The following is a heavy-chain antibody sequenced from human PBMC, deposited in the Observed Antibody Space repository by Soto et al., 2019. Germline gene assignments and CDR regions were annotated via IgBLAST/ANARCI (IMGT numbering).Heavy chain of an antibody. V-gene: IGHV4-31*03. CDR2: IYYSGST. J-gene: IGHJ5*02. Sequence: SETLSLTCTVSGGFISSGGYYWSWIRQHPGKGLEWIGYIYYSGSTYYNPSLKSRVTISVDTSKNQFSLKLSSVTAADTAVYYCAREETTVRWFDPWGQGTLVTVSS. D-gene: IGHD4-17*01. CDR3: AREETTVRWFDP. CDR1: GGFISSGGYY.